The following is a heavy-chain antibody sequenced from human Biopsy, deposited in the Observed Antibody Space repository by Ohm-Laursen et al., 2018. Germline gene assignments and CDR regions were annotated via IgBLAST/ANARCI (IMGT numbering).Heavy chain of an antibody. Sequence: LRLSCAASGFIFDDYAMHWVRQAPGKGLEWVSGISWDSGRIDYADSVKGRFTISRDNSKNTLYLQMNSLRAEDTAIYSCAGNYGDYYFDFWGRGTLVTVSS. CDR1: GFIFDDYA. CDR3: AGNYGDYYFDF. J-gene: IGHJ4*02. V-gene: IGHV3-9*01. D-gene: IGHD3-10*01. CDR2: ISWDSGRI.